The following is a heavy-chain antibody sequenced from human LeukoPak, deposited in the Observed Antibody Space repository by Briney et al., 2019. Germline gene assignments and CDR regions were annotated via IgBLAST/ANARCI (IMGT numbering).Heavy chain of an antibody. CDR3: ARIHRRKYSGYDN. J-gene: IGHJ4*02. CDR1: GFIFSSYW. V-gene: IGHV4-34*01. D-gene: IGHD5-12*01. Sequence: GSLRLSCAASGFIFSSYWMSWIRQPPGKGLEWIGEINHSGSTNYNPSLKSRVTISVDTSKNQFSLKLSSVTAADTAVYYCARIHRRKYSGYDNWGQGTLVTVSS. CDR2: INHSGST.